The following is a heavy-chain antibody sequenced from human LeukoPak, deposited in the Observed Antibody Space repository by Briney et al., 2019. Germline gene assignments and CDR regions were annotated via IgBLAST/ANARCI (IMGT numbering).Heavy chain of an antibody. V-gene: IGHV1-2*02. D-gene: IGHD4-11*01. J-gene: IGHJ6*02. Sequence: GASVKVSCKASGYTFTGYYMHWVRQAPGQGLEWMGWINPNSGGTNYAQKFQGRVTMTRDTSISTAYMELSRLRSDDTAVYYCARDTPTTDYGMGVWGQGTTVTVSS. CDR1: GYTFTGYY. CDR2: INPNSGGT. CDR3: ARDTPTTDYGMGV.